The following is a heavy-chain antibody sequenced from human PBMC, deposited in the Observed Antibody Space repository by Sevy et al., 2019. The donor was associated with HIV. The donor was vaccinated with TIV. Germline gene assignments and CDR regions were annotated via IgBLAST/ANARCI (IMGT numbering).Heavy chain of an antibody. J-gene: IGHJ5*01. Sequence: SETLSLTCTVSGGSISSGTYYWVWIRRPPGKGLEWIGTIYYSGRSYYNSSLKSRVTISVDTSKNQFSLKLSYVTAADTAVYYCARHRNAFDMAAAGNWFDSWGQGTLVTVSS. CDR1: GGSISSGTYY. D-gene: IGHD6-13*01. CDR2: IYYSGRS. V-gene: IGHV4-39*01. CDR3: ARHRNAFDMAAAGNWFDS.